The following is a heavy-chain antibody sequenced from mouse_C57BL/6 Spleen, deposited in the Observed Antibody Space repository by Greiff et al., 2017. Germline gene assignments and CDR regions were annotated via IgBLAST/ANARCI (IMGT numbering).Heavy chain of an antibody. CDR3: ARWRDKGFDY. Sequence: QVQLQQSGAELVRPGASVKLSCKASGYTFTDYYINWVKQRPGQGLEWIARIYPGSGNTYYNEKFKGKATLTAEKSSSTAYMQLSSLTSEDSAVYFCARWRDKGFDYWGQGTTLTVSS. CDR2: IYPGSGNT. J-gene: IGHJ2*01. CDR1: GYTFTDYY. V-gene: IGHV1-76*01. D-gene: IGHD3-3*01.